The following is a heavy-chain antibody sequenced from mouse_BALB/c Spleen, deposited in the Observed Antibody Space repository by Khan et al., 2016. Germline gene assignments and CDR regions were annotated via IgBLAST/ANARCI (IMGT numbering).Heavy chain of an antibody. CDR1: GYNFTTYW. CDR2: IDPTTGYT. V-gene: IGHV1-7*01. D-gene: IGHD1-1*02. Sequence: VELVESGAELAKPGASVKMSCKASGYNFTTYWMHWVKQRPGQGLEWIGNIDPTTGYTEYNQKFKDKATLTTDKSSSTAYMQLSSLTSEDSAAFYCASRGLYGSFAYWGQGTLVTVSA. CDR3: ASRGLYGSFAY. J-gene: IGHJ3*01.